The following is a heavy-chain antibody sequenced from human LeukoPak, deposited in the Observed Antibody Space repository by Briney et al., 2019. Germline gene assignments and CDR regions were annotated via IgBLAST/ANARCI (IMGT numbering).Heavy chain of an antibody. Sequence: ASMKVSCKVSGYTLTELSMHWVRQAPGKGLEWMGGFDPEYGETIYAQKFQGRVTMTEDTSTDTAYMELSSLRSEDTAVYYCATEFYYDSSGYDDYWGQGTLVTVSS. CDR1: GYTLTELS. J-gene: IGHJ4*02. CDR2: FDPEYGET. V-gene: IGHV1-24*01. D-gene: IGHD3-22*01. CDR3: ATEFYYDSSGYDDY.